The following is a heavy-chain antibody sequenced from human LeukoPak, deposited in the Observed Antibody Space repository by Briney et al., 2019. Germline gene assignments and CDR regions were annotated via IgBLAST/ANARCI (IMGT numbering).Heavy chain of an antibody. Sequence: KSGPTLVKPTQTLTLTCTFSGFSLSTSGVGVGWIRQPPGEALEWLALIYWNDDKRYSPSLKSRLTITKDTSKNQVVLTMTNMDPVDTATYYCAHAYDYVWGSYRSFDYWGQGTLVTVSS. V-gene: IGHV2-5*01. J-gene: IGHJ4*02. CDR2: IYWNDDK. D-gene: IGHD3-16*02. CDR1: GFSLSTSGVG. CDR3: AHAYDYVWGSYRSFDY.